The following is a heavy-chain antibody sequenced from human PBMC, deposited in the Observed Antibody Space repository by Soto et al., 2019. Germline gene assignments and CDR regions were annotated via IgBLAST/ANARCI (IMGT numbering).Heavy chain of an antibody. J-gene: IGHJ4*02. CDR2: ISGSGGST. D-gene: IGHD6-13*01. CDR3: AEGQQLAYMTGY. V-gene: IGHV3-23*01. Sequence: QPGGSLRLSCAASGFTFSSYAMSWVRQAPGKGLEWVSAISGSGGSTYYADSVKGRFTISRDNSKNTLYLQMNSLRAEDTAVYYCAEGQQLAYMTGYWGQGTLVTVSS. CDR1: GFTFSSYA.